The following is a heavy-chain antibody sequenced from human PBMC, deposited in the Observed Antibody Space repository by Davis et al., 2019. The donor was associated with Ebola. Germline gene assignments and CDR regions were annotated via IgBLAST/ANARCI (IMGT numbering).Heavy chain of an antibody. CDR2: ISSSSSYI. Sequence: GESLKISCAASGFTFSSYAMSWVRQAPGKGLEWVSSISSSSSYIYYADSVKGRFTISRDNAKNSLYLQMNSLRAEDTAVYYCARESLVFDYWGQGTLVTVSS. J-gene: IGHJ4*02. D-gene: IGHD6-6*01. V-gene: IGHV3-21*01. CDR1: GFTFSSYA. CDR3: ARESLVFDY.